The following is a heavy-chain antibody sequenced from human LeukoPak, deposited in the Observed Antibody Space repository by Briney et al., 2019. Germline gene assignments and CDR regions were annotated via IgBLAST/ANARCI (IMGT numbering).Heavy chain of an antibody. CDR2: IYCSGST. CDR1: GGSISSSRYY. D-gene: IGHD6-6*01. J-gene: IGHJ4*02. Sequence: SETLSLTCTVSGGSISSSRYYWGWIRQPPGKGLEWIGSIYCSGSTYYNPSLQSRVTISIDTSKNQFSLKLSSVIAADTAVYYCASILLYSGSSGIDYWGQGILVTVSS. V-gene: IGHV4-39*01. CDR3: ASILLYSGSSGIDY.